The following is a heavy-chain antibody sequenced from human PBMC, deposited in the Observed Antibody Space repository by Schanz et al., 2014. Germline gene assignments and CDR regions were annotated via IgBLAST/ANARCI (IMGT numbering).Heavy chain of an antibody. J-gene: IGHJ3*02. CDR1: GFTFSSYA. D-gene: IGHD3-10*01. Sequence: EVHLLDSGGGLVQPGGSLRLSCAASGFTFSSYAMSWVRQAPGKGLEWVSAISGSGGSTYYADSVKGRFTISRDNSKNTLYLQMNSLRAEDTAVYYCAKGRFGELSAFDISGQGTMVTVSS. V-gene: IGHV3-23*01. CDR3: AKGRFGELSAFDI. CDR2: ISGSGGST.